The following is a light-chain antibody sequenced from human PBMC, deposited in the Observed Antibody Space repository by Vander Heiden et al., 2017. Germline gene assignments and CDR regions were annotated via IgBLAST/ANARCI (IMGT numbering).Light chain of an antibody. Sequence: DSQMTQSPSSLSAAVGDRVTITSRASQSISSYLNWYQQKPGKAPKLLIYAASSLQSGVPSRFSGSGSGTDFTLTISSLQPEDFATYYCQQSYSTPRTFGQGTKVEIK. CDR1: QSISSY. V-gene: IGKV1-39*01. J-gene: IGKJ1*01. CDR3: QQSYSTPRT. CDR2: AAS.